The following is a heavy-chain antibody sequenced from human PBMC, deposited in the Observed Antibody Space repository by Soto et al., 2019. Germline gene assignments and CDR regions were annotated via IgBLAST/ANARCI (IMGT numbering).Heavy chain of an antibody. CDR1: GFTFSSYA. D-gene: IGHD2-15*01. J-gene: IGHJ3*02. CDR2: ISGSGGST. V-gene: IGHV3-23*01. CDR3: ASLVVVSDTNAFDI. Sequence: QPGGSLRLACAASGFTFSSYAMSWVRQAPGKGLEWVSAISGSGGSTYYADSVKGRFTISRDNSKNTLYLQMNSLRAEDTAVYYCASLVVVSDTNAFDIWGQGTMVTVSS.